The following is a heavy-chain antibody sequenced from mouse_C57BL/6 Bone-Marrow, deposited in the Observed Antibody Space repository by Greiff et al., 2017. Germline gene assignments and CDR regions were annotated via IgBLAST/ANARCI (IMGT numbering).Heavy chain of an antibody. J-gene: IGHJ2*01. V-gene: IGHV2-2*01. CDR1: GFSLTSSG. CDR3: ATYYSGYFDD. D-gene: IGHD2-12*01. Sequence: QVQLQQSGPGLVQPSQSLSITCTVSGFSLTSSGVHWVRQSPGKGLEWLGVIWSGGSTDYNAAFISRLSISKDNSKSQVFFKMNSLQADDTAIYYCATYYSGYFDDWGQGTTLTVSS. CDR2: IWSGGST.